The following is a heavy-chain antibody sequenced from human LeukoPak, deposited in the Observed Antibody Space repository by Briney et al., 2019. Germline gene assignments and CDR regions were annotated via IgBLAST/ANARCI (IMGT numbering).Heavy chain of an antibody. CDR3: AKDPGATAWGYYMDV. D-gene: IGHD7-27*01. CDR2: IWNDGRSE. CDR1: GFMFRDCG. V-gene: IGHV3-30*02. J-gene: IGHJ6*03. Sequence: GGSLRLSCAASGFMFRDCGIHWVRQAPGKGLEWVSFIWNDGRSEHYADSVQGRFSVSRDNSDNTLYLHMTNPRPDDTAVYYCAKDPGATAWGYYMDVWGTGTTVTVSS.